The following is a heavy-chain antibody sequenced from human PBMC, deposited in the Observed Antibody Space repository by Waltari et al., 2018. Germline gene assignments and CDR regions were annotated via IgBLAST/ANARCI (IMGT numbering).Heavy chain of an antibody. CDR3: ARISSSWPPALDY. CDR2: TNPNSGNT. CDR1: GYTFTSYD. Sequence: QVQLVQSGAEVKKPGASVKVSCKASGYTFTSYDNNWVRTATGQGLEVLGWTNPNSGNTGSAQKFQGRVTITRNTSISTAYMELSSLRSEDTAVYYCARISSSWPPALDYWGQGTLVTVSS. V-gene: IGHV1-8*03. D-gene: IGHD6-13*01. J-gene: IGHJ4*02.